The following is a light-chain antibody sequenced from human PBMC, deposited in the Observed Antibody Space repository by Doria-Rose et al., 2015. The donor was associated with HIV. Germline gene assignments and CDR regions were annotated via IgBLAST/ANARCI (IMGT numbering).Light chain of an antibody. Sequence: TQSPGTLSLSPVERATLSCRASQSFSSTYLDWYQQKPGQAPSLLIYDGSTRATGIPDRFSASGSGTDFTLTINRLEPEDFALYYCHQYGTSWTFGQGTKVEI. V-gene: IGKV3-20*01. CDR2: DGS. CDR1: QSFSSTY. J-gene: IGKJ1*01. CDR3: HQYGTSWT.